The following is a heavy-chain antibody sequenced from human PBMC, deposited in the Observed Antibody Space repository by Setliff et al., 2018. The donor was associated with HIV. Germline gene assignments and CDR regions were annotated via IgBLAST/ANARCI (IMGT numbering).Heavy chain of an antibody. CDR3: ARRAMWGDLDY. V-gene: IGHV4-34*01. CDR1: GETFRGYK. CDR2: IDHIGST. Sequence: SETLSLTCGLSGETFRGYKWSWIRQSPGKGLEWIGEIDHIGSTTYNPSLKTRITMSSDTSKRQFSLKLSSVTAADTATYYCARRAMWGDLDYWGQGALVTVSS. D-gene: IGHD3-16*01. J-gene: IGHJ4*02.